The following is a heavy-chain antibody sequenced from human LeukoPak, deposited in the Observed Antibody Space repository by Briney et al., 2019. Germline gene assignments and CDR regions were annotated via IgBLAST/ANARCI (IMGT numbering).Heavy chain of an antibody. V-gene: IGHV3-33*06. Sequence: GGSLRLSCAASGFTFSSYGMHWVRQAPGKGLEWVAVMWYDGSNKYYADSVKGRFTISRDNSKNTLYLQMNSLRAEDTAVYYCAKAYGSGSYYPYYYYYYMDVWGKGTTVTVSS. D-gene: IGHD3-10*01. CDR1: GFTFSSYG. CDR2: MWYDGSNK. J-gene: IGHJ6*03. CDR3: AKAYGSGSYYPYYYYYYMDV.